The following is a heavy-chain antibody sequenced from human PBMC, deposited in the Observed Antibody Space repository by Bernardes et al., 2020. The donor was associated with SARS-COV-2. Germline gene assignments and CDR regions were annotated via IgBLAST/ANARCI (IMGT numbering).Heavy chain of an antibody. CDR2: ISTTGSYI. CDR1: GFNFNSYS. J-gene: IGHJ4*02. CDR3: ARVDFSNLYFFDY. D-gene: IGHD6-13*01. Sequence: GGSLRLSCAASGFNFNSYSMNWVRQAPGKGLEWVASISTTGSYISYSDSVRGRFTISRDNAKNSVYLQVNSLRVEDAAVYYCARVDFSNLYFFDYWGQGTPVTVSS. V-gene: IGHV3-21*06.